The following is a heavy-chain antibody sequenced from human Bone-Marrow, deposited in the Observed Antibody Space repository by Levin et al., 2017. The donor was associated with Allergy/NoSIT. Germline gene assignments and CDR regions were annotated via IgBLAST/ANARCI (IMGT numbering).Heavy chain of an antibody. V-gene: IGHV4-34*01. CDR2: INHSGST. Sequence: PSETLSLTCAVYGGSFSGYHWTWIRQAPGKGLEWIGGINHSGSTTYNPSLKSRVTISVDSSKNQFSLKVTSMTAADTAVFFCARGRIFTNYYDSSGYYPPFGMDVWGQGTTVTVSS. CDR1: GGSFSGYH. CDR3: ARGRIFTNYYDSSGYYPPFGMDV. D-gene: IGHD3-22*01. J-gene: IGHJ6*02.